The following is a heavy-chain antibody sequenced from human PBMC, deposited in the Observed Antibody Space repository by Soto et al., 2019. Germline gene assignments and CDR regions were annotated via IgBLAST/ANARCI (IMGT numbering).Heavy chain of an antibody. V-gene: IGHV3-33*01. D-gene: IGHD6-13*01. Sequence: PGGSLRLSCAASGFTFSSYGMHWVRQAPGKGLEWVAVIWYDGSNKYYADSVKGRFTISRDNSKNTLYLQMNSLRAEDTAVYYCARDSRSFSSSWLDTMDVWGQGATVTVSS. J-gene: IGHJ6*02. CDR2: IWYDGSNK. CDR1: GFTFSSYG. CDR3: ARDSRSFSSSWLDTMDV.